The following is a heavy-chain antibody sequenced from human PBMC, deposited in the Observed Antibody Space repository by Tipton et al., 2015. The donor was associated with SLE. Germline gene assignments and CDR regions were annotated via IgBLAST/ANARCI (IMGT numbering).Heavy chain of an antibody. V-gene: IGHV4-34*01. Sequence: LRLSCAVYGGSFSGYYWSWIRQPPGKGLGWIGEINHSGSTNYNPSLKSRVTISLDTSKNQFSLKLSSVTAADTAVYYCARRRGGPWYFDLWGRGTLVTVSS. CDR1: GGSFSGYY. J-gene: IGHJ2*01. CDR3: ARRRGGPWYFDL. D-gene: IGHD6-25*01. CDR2: INHSGST.